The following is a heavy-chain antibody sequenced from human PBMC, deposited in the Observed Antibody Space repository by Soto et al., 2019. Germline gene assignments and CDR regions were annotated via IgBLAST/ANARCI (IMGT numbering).Heavy chain of an antibody. V-gene: IGHV4-30-4*01. J-gene: IGHJ6*02. CDR1: GGSISSGDYY. CDR3: ARDASIVATKGGMDV. D-gene: IGHD5-12*01. CDR2: IYYSGST. Sequence: LTCTFSGGSISSGDYYWSWIRQPPGKGLEWIGYIYYSGSTYYNPSLKSRVTISVDTSKNQFSLKLSSVTAADTAVYYCARDASIVATKGGMDVWGQGTTVTSP.